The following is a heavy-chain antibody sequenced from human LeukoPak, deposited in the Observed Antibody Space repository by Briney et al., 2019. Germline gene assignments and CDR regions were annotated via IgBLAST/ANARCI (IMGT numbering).Heavy chain of an antibody. V-gene: IGHV6-1*01. CDR1: GDSVSSNSAA. CDR3: ARGMSYYDSSGLDY. Sequence: SQTLSLTCDISGDSVSSNSAAWNWIRHSPPRGLERLGRTYYRSKWYNDYTVSVKSRITINPDTSKNQFSLQLNSVTPEDTAVYYCARGMSYYDSSGLDYWGQGTLVTVSS. J-gene: IGHJ4*02. D-gene: IGHD3-22*01. CDR2: TYYRSKWYN.